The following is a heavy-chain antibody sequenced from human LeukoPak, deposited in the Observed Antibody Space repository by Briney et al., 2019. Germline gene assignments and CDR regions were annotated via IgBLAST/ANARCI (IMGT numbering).Heavy chain of an antibody. J-gene: IGHJ4*02. CDR2: IKQDGSEK. D-gene: IGHD3-3*01. V-gene: IGHV3-7*01. CDR1: GFTFSSYW. CDR3: ARDIRFLEWLFKNTFDY. Sequence: GSLRLSCAASGFTFSSYWMSWVRQAPGKGLEWVANIKQDGSEKYYVDSVKGRLTISRDNAKNSLYLQMNSLRAEDTAVYYCARDIRFLEWLFKNTFDYWGQGTLVTVSS.